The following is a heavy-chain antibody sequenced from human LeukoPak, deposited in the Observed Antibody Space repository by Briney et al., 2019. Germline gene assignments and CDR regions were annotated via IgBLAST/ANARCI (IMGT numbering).Heavy chain of an antibody. CDR3: AAVVVAATTGGFDY. D-gene: IGHD2-15*01. Sequence: GASVKVSCKASGYIFTDCYVHWVRQAPGQGLEWMGWINPNSGGTNYAQKFQGRVTMTRDTSISTAYMELSRLRSDDTAVYYCAAVVVAATTGGFDYWGQGTLVTVSS. J-gene: IGHJ4*02. CDR2: INPNSGGT. V-gene: IGHV1-2*02. CDR1: GYIFTDCY.